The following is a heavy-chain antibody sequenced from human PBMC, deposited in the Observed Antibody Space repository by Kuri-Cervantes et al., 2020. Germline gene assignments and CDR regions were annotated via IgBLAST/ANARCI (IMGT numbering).Heavy chain of an antibody. Sequence: SETLSLTCAVYGRSFSGYYWNWIRQPPGKGLEWIGEINHSGSTNYNPSLKSRVTISVDTSKNQFSLRLNSVTAADTAVYYCARHLRPRTISTPLDYWGQGTLVTVSS. CDR1: GRSFSGYY. CDR3: ARHLRPRTISTPLDY. V-gene: IGHV4-34*01. CDR2: INHSGST. J-gene: IGHJ4*02. D-gene: IGHD2-2*01.